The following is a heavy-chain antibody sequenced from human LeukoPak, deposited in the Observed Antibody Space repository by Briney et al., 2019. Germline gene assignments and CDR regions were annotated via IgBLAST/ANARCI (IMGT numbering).Heavy chain of an antibody. CDR3: ARGEWFSEVDF. Sequence: SGGSLRLSCVASGFTFSSYGMHWVRQAPGKGLEWVSSISSSSSYIYYADSVKGRFTISRDNAKNSLYLQMNSLRAEDTAVYYCARGEWFSEVDFWGQGTLVTVSS. CDR1: GFTFSSYG. CDR2: ISSSSSYI. V-gene: IGHV3-21*01. D-gene: IGHD3-3*01. J-gene: IGHJ4*02.